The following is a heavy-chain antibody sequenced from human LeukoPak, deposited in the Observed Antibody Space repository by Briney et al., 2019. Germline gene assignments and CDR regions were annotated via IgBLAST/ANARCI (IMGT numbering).Heavy chain of an antibody. CDR3: AKADATIGGAFDT. J-gene: IGHJ3*02. V-gene: IGHV3-23*01. CDR1: RFIFRNYA. D-gene: IGHD3-16*01. CDR2: ISGTADSK. Sequence: GGSLRLSCAASRFIFRNYAMSWVRHAPGRGLEWLSIISGTADSKYYADSVKGRFTISRDTTRSTLYLEMNILRAEDTAVYYCAKADATIGGAFDTWGQGTMVIVSS.